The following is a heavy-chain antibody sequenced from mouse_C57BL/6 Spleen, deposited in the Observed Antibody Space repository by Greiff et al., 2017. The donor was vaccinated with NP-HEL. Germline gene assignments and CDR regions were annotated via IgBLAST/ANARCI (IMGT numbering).Heavy chain of an antibody. Sequence: VQLVESGPELVKPGASVKISCKASGYTFTDYYINWVKQRPGQGLEWIGWIYPGSGNTKYNEKFKGKATLTVDTSSSTAYMQLSSLTSEDSAVYFCAREGDYYGSSFPPAWFAYWGQGTLVTVSA. CDR3: AREGDYYGSSFPPAWFAY. J-gene: IGHJ3*01. CDR2: IYPGSGNT. D-gene: IGHD1-1*01. CDR1: GYTFTDYY. V-gene: IGHV1-84*01.